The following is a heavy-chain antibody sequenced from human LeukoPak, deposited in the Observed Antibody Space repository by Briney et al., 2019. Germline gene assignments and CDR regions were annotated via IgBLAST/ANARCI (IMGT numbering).Heavy chain of an antibody. D-gene: IGHD6-13*01. CDR3: AMGKGYSSSWYT. Sequence: SETLSLTCTVSGGSISSYYWSWIRQPPGKGLEWIGYIYYSGSTNYNPSLKSRVTISVDTSKNQYSLKLSSVTAADTAVYYCAMGKGYSSSWYTWGQGTLVTVSS. V-gene: IGHV4-59*01. CDR2: IYYSGST. J-gene: IGHJ4*02. CDR1: GGSISSYY.